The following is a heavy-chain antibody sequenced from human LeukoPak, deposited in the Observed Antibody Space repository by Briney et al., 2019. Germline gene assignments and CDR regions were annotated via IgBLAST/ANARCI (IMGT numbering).Heavy chain of an antibody. J-gene: IGHJ4*02. D-gene: IGHD4-17*01. V-gene: IGHV1-46*01. CDR2: INPSGGGT. CDR1: GYTFTSYY. Sequence: VASVKVSCKGSGYTFTSYYMHWVRQAPGQGLEWMGTINPSGGGTTYAQKFQGRVTMTREMSTSTLYMELSSLRSEDTAVYYCASGNFYGDYYYWGQGTLVTVSS. CDR3: ASGNFYGDYYY.